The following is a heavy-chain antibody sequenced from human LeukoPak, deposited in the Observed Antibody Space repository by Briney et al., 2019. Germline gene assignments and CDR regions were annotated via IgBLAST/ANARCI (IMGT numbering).Heavy chain of an antibody. V-gene: IGHV4-4*07. CDR1: GGSISSYY. J-gene: IGHJ4*02. D-gene: IGHD6-19*01. CDR3: ARGRAGTGSLDY. CDR2: IYTSGST. Sequence: SETLSLTCSVSGGSISSYYWSWIRQPAGKGLEWIGRIYTSGSTNYNPSLKSRVTMSIDKSKDQFSLKLSSVAAADTAVYYCARGRAGTGSLDYWGQGTLVTVSS.